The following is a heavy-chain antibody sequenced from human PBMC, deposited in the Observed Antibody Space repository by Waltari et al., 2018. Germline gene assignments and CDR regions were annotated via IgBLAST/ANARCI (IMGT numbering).Heavy chain of an antibody. CDR2: IYSGGST. CDR1: GVPFSRYA. Sequence: EVQLLESGGGLVQPGGSLRLSCAASGVPFSRYAMSWVRQAPGKGLEWVSVIYSGGSTYYADSVKGRFTISRDNSKNTLYLQMNSLRAEDTAVYYCAKMGIAAAGGGWFDPWGQGTLVTVSS. D-gene: IGHD6-13*01. J-gene: IGHJ5*02. CDR3: AKMGIAAAGGGWFDP. V-gene: IGHV3-23*03.